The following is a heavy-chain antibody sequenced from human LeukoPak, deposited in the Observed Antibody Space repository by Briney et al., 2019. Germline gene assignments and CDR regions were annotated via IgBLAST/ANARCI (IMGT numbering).Heavy chain of an antibody. Sequence: SETMSLTCTVSGDSINSGTYFWSWIRQHPGKGLEWIGYIYYSGSTYYNPSLKSRVTISVDTSKNQFSLKLSSVTAADTAVYYCARVGFHSGSSDWGQGTLVTVSS. D-gene: IGHD1-26*01. CDR3: ARVGFHSGSSD. CDR2: IYYSGST. V-gene: IGHV4-31*03. J-gene: IGHJ4*02. CDR1: GDSINSGTYF.